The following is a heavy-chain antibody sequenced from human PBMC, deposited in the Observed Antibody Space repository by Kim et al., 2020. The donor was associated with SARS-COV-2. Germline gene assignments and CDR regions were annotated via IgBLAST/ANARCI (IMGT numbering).Heavy chain of an antibody. J-gene: IGHJ4*02. CDR1: GFTFSSYG. D-gene: IGHD4-17*01. CDR2: ISYDGSNK. CDR3: AKSKTTVVTTGD. Sequence: GGSLRLSCAASGFTFSSYGMHWVRQAPGKGLEWVAVISYDGSNKYYADSVKGRFTISRDNSKNTLYLQMNSLRAEDTAVYYCAKSKTTVVTTGDWGQGTLVTVSS. V-gene: IGHV3-30*18.